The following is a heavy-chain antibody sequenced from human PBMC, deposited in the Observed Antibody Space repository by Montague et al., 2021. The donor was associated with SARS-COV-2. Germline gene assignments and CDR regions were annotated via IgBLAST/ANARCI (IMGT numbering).Heavy chain of an antibody. CDR1: GGSISSTSYY. V-gene: IGHV4-39*01. D-gene: IGHD3-10*01. J-gene: IGHJ3*02. Sequence: SETLSLTCTVSGGSISSTSYYWGWIRQPPGKGLVWIGSISYSGSTYYKSSLKSRVTISVDTSKNQFYLRLSSVTAADTAVYYCARHITGSGNAFDIWGQGTMVTVSS. CDR3: ARHITGSGNAFDI. CDR2: ISYSGST.